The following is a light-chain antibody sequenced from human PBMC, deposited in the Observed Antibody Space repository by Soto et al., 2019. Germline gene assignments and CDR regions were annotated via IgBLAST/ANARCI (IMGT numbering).Light chain of an antibody. V-gene: IGLV1-40*01. J-gene: IGLJ1*01. CDR1: SSSIGAGYD. Sequence: QSVLTQPPSVSGAPGQRVTISCTGSSSSIGAGYDVHWYQQIPGTAPKLLIYGDSNRPSGVPDRFSGSKSGTSASLAITGLQAEDEDDYYCQSYDSSLSGSNVFGTGTKVTVL. CDR3: QSYDSSLSGSNV. CDR2: GDS.